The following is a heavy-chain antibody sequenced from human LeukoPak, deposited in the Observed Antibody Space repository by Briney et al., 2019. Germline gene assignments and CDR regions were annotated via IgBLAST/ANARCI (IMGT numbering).Heavy chain of an antibody. Sequence: GGSLRLSCAASGFTFSSYAMSWVRQAPGKGLEWVSAISASGGTTYYADSVKGRFTISRDNSKNTLYLQMNSLRAEDTAVYYCAKDITVGGYCSSTSCYNGAFDIWGQGTMVTVSS. D-gene: IGHD2-2*02. CDR3: AKDITVGGYCSSTSCYNGAFDI. J-gene: IGHJ3*02. CDR1: GFTFSSYA. CDR2: ISASGGTT. V-gene: IGHV3-23*01.